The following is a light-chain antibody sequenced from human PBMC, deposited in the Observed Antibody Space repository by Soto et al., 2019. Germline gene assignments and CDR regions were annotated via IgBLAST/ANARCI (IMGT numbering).Light chain of an antibody. CDR3: QQFGSSIPHT. V-gene: IGKV3-20*01. Sequence: EIVMTQSPGTLSLSPGERATISCRASQVIGSRYLAWYHQKSGQAPRLLIYGASSRATGIPDRFSGSGSGTDFILTISRLEIEDFGVYYCQQFGSSIPHTFGQGTKLEIK. CDR1: QVIGSRY. J-gene: IGKJ2*01. CDR2: GAS.